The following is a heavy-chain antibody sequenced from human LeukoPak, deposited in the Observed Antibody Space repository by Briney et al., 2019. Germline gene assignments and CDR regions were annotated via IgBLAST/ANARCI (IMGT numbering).Heavy chain of an antibody. CDR2: IYYSGST. Sequence: SETLSLTCTVSGGSISSYYWSWIRQPPGKGLERIGYIYYSGSTNYNPSLKSRVTISVDTSKNQFSLKLSSVTAADTAVYYCARVGRYFDWYIDYWGQGTLVTVSS. CDR3: ARVGRYFDWYIDY. J-gene: IGHJ4*02. CDR1: GGSISSYY. D-gene: IGHD3-9*01. V-gene: IGHV4-59*01.